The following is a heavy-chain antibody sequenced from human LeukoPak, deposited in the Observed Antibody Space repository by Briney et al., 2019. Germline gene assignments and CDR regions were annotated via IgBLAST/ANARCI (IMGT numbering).Heavy chain of an antibody. CDR1: GGTFNNFA. Sequence: GASVKVSCKVSGGTFNNFALSWVRQAPGQGLEWVGGTIRVSGTTKYAQNLQGRVKVTADGSTSTAYMEMSSLRSEDTAIYYCASPINYYDVWSGYPPFDYCGQGTLVTVSS. CDR2: TIRVSGTT. D-gene: IGHD3-3*01. V-gene: IGHV1-69*01. J-gene: IGHJ4*02. CDR3: ASPINYYDVWSGYPPFDY.